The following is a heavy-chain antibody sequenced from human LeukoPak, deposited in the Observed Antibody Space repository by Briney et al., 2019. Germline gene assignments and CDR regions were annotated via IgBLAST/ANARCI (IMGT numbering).Heavy chain of an antibody. CDR3: AKGPRYDSSGYDDYYFDY. V-gene: IGHV3-30*18. CDR1: GFTFSSYG. D-gene: IGHD3-22*01. Sequence: PGGSLRLSCAASGFTFSSYGMHWVRQAPGKGLEWVAVISYDGSNKYYADSVKGRFTISRDNSKNTLYLQMNSLRAEDTAVYYCAKGPRYDSSGYDDYYFDYWDQGTLVTVSS. CDR2: ISYDGSNK. J-gene: IGHJ4*02.